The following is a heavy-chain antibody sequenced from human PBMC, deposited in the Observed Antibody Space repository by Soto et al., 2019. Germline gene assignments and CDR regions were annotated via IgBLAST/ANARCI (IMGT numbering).Heavy chain of an antibody. CDR2: IKNKLDGGTT. CDR1: GMTFINAW. Sequence: GGSLRLSCTASGMTFINAWMNWVRQAPGKGPEWVGRIKNKLDGGTTDYAAPVKGRFNISRDDSKNTLYLQMNSLRAEDTAVYYCARDRRMDYYGSGGYYYYGMDVWGQGTTVTVSS. CDR3: ARDRRMDYYGSGGYYYYGMDV. J-gene: IGHJ6*02. V-gene: IGHV3-15*05. D-gene: IGHD3-10*01.